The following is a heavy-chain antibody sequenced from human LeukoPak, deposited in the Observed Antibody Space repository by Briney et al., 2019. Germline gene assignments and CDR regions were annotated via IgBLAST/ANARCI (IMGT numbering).Heavy chain of an antibody. D-gene: IGHD6-19*01. CDR2: IKQDGSEK. Sequence: GGSLRLSCAASGFTFSSYWMSWVRQAPGKGLEWVANIKQDGSEKYYVDSVKGRFTISRDNAKNSLYLQMNSLRAEDTAVYYCARSWIAVAGPPNYYYYYMDVWGKGTTVTVSS. CDR3: ARSWIAVAGPPNYYYYYMDV. V-gene: IGHV3-7*01. J-gene: IGHJ6*03. CDR1: GFTFSSYW.